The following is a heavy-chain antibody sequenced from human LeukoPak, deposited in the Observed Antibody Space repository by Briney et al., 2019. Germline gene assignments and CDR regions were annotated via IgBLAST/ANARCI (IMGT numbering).Heavy chain of an antibody. V-gene: IGHV3-7*01. CDR1: GFNFNSKW. CDR2: INQDGSEK. J-gene: IGHJ4*02. CDR3: ANPPSDF. Sequence: GGSLRLSCATSGFNFNSKWMTWVRQAPGKGLEWVANINQDGSEKYHGDSVKGRFTISRDNAKSSLFLEMSSLRAEDTAVYYCANPPSDFWGQGTLVAVSS.